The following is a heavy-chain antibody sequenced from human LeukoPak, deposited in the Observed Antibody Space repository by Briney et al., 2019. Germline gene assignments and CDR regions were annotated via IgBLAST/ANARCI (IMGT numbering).Heavy chain of an antibody. CDR3: ARVGAYCSGGSCYLDY. V-gene: IGHV1-18*04. Sequence: ASVKVSCKASEYTFTDYYMHWVRQAPGQGLEWMGWISAYNGNTNNAQKLQGRVTMTTDTSTSTAYMELRSLRSDDTAVYYCARVGAYCSGGSCYLDYWGQGTLVTVSS. CDR2: ISAYNGNT. D-gene: IGHD2-15*01. J-gene: IGHJ4*02. CDR1: EYTFTDYY.